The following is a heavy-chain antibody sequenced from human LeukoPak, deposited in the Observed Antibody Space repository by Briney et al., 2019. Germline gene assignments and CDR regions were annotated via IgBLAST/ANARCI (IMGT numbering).Heavy chain of an antibody. Sequence: PSETLSLTCTVSGGSISSGGYYWRWIRQPPGKGLEWIGYIYTSGSTNYNPSLKSRVTISVDTSKNQFSLKLSSVTAADTAVYYCARGGGLRGYYDFSQPFDYWGQGTLVTVSS. V-gene: IGHV4-61*08. CDR2: IYTSGST. D-gene: IGHD3-3*01. J-gene: IGHJ4*02. CDR3: ARGGGLRGYYDFSQPFDY. CDR1: GGSISSGGYY.